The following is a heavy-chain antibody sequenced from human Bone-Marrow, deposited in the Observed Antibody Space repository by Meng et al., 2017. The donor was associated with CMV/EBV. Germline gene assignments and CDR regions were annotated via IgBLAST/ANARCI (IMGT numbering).Heavy chain of an antibody. CDR2: INPNSGGT. CDR1: GYTFTDYY. D-gene: IGHD2-2*01. CDR3: ARGPVVPAALDH. V-gene: IGHV1-2*02. Sequence: ASVKVSCKASGYTFTDYYMHWVRQAPGQGLEWMGWINPNSGGTNYAQKFRGRVTMTRHTTISTAYMELSRLRSDDTAVYYCARGPVVPAALDHWGQGTLVTVSS. J-gene: IGHJ4*02.